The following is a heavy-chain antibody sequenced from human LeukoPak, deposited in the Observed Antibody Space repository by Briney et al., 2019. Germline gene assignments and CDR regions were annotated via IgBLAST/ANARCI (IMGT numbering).Heavy chain of an antibody. CDR3: ARPYGGYTDS. D-gene: IGHD5-12*01. CDR2: ISSTSSTI. CDR1: GFTFSSYG. V-gene: IGHV3-48*02. Sequence: PGGSLRLSCAASGFTFSSYGMNWVRQAAVKGLEWVSYISSTSSTIYYADSVKGRFTISRDNAKNSLYLQMNSLRDEDTAVYYCARPYGGYTDSWGQGTLVTVSS. J-gene: IGHJ4*02.